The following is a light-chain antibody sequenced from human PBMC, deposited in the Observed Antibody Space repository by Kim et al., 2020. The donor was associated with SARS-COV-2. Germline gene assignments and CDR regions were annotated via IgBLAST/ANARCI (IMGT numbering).Light chain of an antibody. J-gene: IGKJ1*01. CDR1: QAISDW. Sequence: ASVGYRVTITCRASQAISDWLAWYQQKPGKAPKLLIYEASSLQSGVPSRFSGSGYGTDFTLTISSLQPEDFATYYCQQTDSFPWTFGQGTKVDIK. V-gene: IGKV1-12*01. CDR3: QQTDSFPWT. CDR2: EAS.